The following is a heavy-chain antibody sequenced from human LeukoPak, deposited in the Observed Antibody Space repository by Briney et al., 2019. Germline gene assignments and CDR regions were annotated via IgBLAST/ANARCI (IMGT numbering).Heavy chain of an antibody. CDR1: GFTFSSYS. Sequence: GGSLRLSCAASGFTFSSYSMNWVRQAPGKGLEWVSSISSSSSYIYYADSVKGRFTISRDNSKNTLYLQMNSLRAEDTAVYYCARDLGNSGYEFDYWGQGTLVTVSS. J-gene: IGHJ4*02. D-gene: IGHD5-12*01. CDR2: ISSSSSYI. CDR3: ARDLGNSGYEFDY. V-gene: IGHV3-21*01.